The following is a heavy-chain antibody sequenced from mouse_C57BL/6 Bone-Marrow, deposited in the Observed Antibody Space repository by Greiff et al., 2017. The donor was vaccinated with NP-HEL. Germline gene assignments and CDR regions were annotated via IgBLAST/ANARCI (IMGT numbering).Heavy chain of an antibody. J-gene: IGHJ1*03. D-gene: IGHD1-1*01. CDR1: GYTFTDYY. V-gene: IGHV1-77*01. Sequence: VQLQQSGAELVKPGASVKISCKASGYTFTDYYIHWVKQRPGQGLEWIGKIGPGSGGTYYNEKFKGKATLTADKSSSTAYMQLSSLTSEDSAVYYCVRYYGSNAYDAKDGRGTGTTVTVSS. CDR3: VRYYGSNAYDAKDG. CDR2: IGPGSGGT.